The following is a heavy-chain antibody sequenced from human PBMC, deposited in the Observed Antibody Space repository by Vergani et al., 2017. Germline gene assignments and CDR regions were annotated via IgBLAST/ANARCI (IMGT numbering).Heavy chain of an antibody. CDR3: ARRKYQLLYFSANYYYYGMDV. CDR1: GGSFSGYY. D-gene: IGHD2-2*02. Sequence: QVQLQQWGAGLLKPSETLSLTCAVYGGSFSGYYWSWIRQPPGKGLEWIGEINHSGSTNYNPSLKSRVTISVDTSKNQFSLKLSSVTAADTAVYYCARRKYQLLYFSANYYYYGMDVWGQGTTVTVSS. J-gene: IGHJ6*02. CDR2: INHSGST. V-gene: IGHV4-34*01.